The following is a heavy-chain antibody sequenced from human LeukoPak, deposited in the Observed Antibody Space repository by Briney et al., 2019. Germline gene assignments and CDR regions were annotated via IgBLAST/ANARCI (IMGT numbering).Heavy chain of an antibody. CDR1: GGSISSGSYF. CDR3: AGKDYYGSGSYFY. V-gene: IGHV4-39*07. D-gene: IGHD3-10*01. J-gene: IGHJ4*02. Sequence: SETLSLTCTVSGGSISSGSYFWGWIRQPPGKGLEWIGSIYYGGSTYYNPSLKTRVTISLDTSKNQFSLQLSSVTAADTAVYYCAGKDYYGSGSYFYWGQGTLVTVSS. CDR2: IYYGGST.